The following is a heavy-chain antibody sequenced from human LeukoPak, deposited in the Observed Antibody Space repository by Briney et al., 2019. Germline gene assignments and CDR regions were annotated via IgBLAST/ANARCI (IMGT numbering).Heavy chain of an antibody. CDR2: INPDGSQK. Sequence: GGSLRLSCAASGFSFSGSWMNWVRQAPGKGLEWVANINPDGSQKRFVDSVMGRFTMSRDNAKNSLCLQMNSLRVEDTAVFYCAAWTDRGYNFWGQGTLVTVSS. D-gene: IGHD5-24*01. CDR1: GFSFSGSW. J-gene: IGHJ4*02. CDR3: AAWTDRGYNF. V-gene: IGHV3-7*01.